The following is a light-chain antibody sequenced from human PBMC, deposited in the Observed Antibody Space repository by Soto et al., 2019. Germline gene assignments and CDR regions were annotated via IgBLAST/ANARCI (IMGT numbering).Light chain of an antibody. CDR2: EVS. V-gene: IGLV2-23*02. CDR3: CSYAGGDTFFL. J-gene: IGLJ1*01. CDR1: NGDVGSYSP. Sequence: QPRLAEPRSGSGSPCRSITIHCNRNNGDVGSYSPVSWYQQLPGKAPKLIIYEVSKRPSGVSNRFSGSKSGNTASLTISGLQAEDEAEYYCCSYAGGDTFFLFGTGTKSPS.